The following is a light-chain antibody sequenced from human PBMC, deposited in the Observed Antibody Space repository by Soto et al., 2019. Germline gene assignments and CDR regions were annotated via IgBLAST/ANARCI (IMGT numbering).Light chain of an antibody. V-gene: IGKV1-39*01. CDR3: QQTYSAPFT. Sequence: IHMTQSPSSLSASVGDRVTVRXRASQSITAYSNWYQHQPGXAPKXXXDDXSSLHSGGTSRLSGSGSGTEFTLTISSLQPEYFATYYCQQTYSAPFTFGGGTKVDIK. CDR2: DXS. CDR1: QSITAY. J-gene: IGKJ4*01.